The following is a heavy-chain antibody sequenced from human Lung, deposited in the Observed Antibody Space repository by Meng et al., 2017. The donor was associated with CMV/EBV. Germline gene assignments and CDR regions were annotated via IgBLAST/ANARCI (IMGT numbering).Heavy chain of an antibody. J-gene: IGHJ3*02. D-gene: IGHD3-16*01. CDR1: GYTFSLYY. CDR3: ARERGLGFRGTNDAFDI. CDR2: INPNTGGT. Sequence: ASXXVSXKASGYTFSLYYIHWVRQAPGQGLEWMGWINPNTGGTNSAQKFQGRVTITGDTSISTAYMELSRLNSDDTALYYCARERGLGFRGTNDAFDIWGQGPMVTVSS. V-gene: IGHV1-2*02.